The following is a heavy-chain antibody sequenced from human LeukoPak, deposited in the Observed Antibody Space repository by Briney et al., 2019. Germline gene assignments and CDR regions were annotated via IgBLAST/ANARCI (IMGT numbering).Heavy chain of an antibody. D-gene: IGHD3-3*01. CDR3: ARGPFWSGYYDD. CDR2: ISGSGGIT. CDR1: GFTFSSYV. J-gene: IGHJ4*02. V-gene: IGHV3-23*01. Sequence: PGGSLRLSCAASGFTFSSYVMSWVRQAPGKGLEWVSAISGSGGITHYADSVKGRFTISRDNSKNTLYLQMNSLRAEDTAVYYCARGPFWSGYYDDWGQGTLVTVSS.